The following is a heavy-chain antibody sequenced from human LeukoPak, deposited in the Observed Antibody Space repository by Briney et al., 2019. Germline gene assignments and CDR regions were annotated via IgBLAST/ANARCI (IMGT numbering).Heavy chain of an antibody. CDR3: ARESSGYFY. CDR2: ISSSSSFR. J-gene: IGHJ4*02. CDR1: GFNFSSYS. Sequence: PGGSLRLSCAASGFNFSSYSMNWVRQAPGKGLEWVSSISSSSSFRYYADSVKGRFTISRDNAKNSLYRQMNSLRAGDTAVYYCARESSGYFYWGQGTLVTVSS. D-gene: IGHD3-22*01. V-gene: IGHV3-21*01.